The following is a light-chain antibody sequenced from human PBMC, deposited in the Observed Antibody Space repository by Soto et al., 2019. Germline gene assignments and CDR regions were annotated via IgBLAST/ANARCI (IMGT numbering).Light chain of an antibody. CDR1: QSVSSSY. J-gene: IGKJ1*01. Sequence: EIVLTQSPGTLSLSPGERATLSCRASQSVSSSYLAWYQQKPGQAPRLLIHGASSRATGIPDRFSGSGSGTDFTLTISRLEPEDFAMYYCQQYGSSPQTFGQGTKV. CDR2: GAS. CDR3: QQYGSSPQT. V-gene: IGKV3-20*01.